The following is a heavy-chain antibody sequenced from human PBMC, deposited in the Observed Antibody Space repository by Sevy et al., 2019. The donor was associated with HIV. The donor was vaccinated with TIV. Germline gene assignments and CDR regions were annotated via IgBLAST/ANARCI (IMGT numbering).Heavy chain of an antibody. CDR3: AKSVNSVVRPDAFDI. J-gene: IGHJ3*02. D-gene: IGHD1-26*01. Sequence: GGSLRLSCAASGFTFSSYAMSXXRQAPGKGLEWVSAISGSGGSTYYADSVKGRFTISRDNSKNTLYLQMNSLRAEDTAVYYCAKSVNSVVRPDAFDIWGQGTMVTVSS. CDR1: GFTFSSYA. V-gene: IGHV3-23*01. CDR2: ISGSGGST.